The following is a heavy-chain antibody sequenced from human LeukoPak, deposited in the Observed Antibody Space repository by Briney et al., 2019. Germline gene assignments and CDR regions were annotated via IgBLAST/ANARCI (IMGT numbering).Heavy chain of an antibody. Sequence: ASVKVSCEASGYTFTSYYMHWVRQAPGQGLEWMGIINPSGGSTSYAQKFQGRVTMTRDTSTSTVYMELSSLRSEDTAVYYCARDWAAYYYDSSGYYPTEYFDYWGQGTLVTVSS. J-gene: IGHJ4*02. CDR2: INPSGGST. V-gene: IGHV1-46*01. CDR1: GYTFTSYY. D-gene: IGHD3-22*01. CDR3: ARDWAAYYYDSSGYYPTEYFDY.